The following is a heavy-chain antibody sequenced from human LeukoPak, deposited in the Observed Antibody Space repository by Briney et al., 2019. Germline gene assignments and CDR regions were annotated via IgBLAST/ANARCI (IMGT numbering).Heavy chain of an antibody. CDR3: AALRYYYYYMGV. CDR2: SYHSGNT. Sequence: PSETLSLTCTVSGGSISSGDYYWSWIRQPPGKGLEWIGYSYHSGNTYYNPSLKSRITISVDTSKNQFSLKLTSVTAADTAVYYCAALRYYYYYMGVWGKGTTVTVSS. J-gene: IGHJ6*03. CDR1: GGSISSGDYY. V-gene: IGHV4-30-4*08.